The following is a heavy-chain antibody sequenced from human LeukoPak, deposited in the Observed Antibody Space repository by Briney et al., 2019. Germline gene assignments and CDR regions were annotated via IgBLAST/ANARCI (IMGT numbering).Heavy chain of an antibody. J-gene: IGHJ5*02. CDR1: VYPFRDYN. Sequence: GASVKVSCKASVYPFRDYNLNWVKQAPGKGPDWMGRVDPETGETTYEDSFKGKVTITADTSTDTTYMKLSGLTPEDTALYYCTREMTLVGPVWFDPWGQGTLVTVSS. CDR2: VDPETGET. CDR3: TREMTLVGPVWFDP. V-gene: IGHV1-69-2*01. D-gene: IGHD1-26*01.